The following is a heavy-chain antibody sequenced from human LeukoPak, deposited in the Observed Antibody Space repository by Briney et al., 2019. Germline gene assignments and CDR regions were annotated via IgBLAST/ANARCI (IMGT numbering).Heavy chain of an antibody. V-gene: IGHV3-30*02. Sequence: GGSLRLSCAASGFTFSSYGMHWVRPAPGKGLEWVAFIRYDGSNKYYADSVKGRFTISRDNSKNTLYLQMNSLRAEDTAVYYCAKDSSGWFTWDAFDIWGQGTMVTVSS. CDR1: GFTFSSYG. CDR2: IRYDGSNK. CDR3: AKDSSGWFTWDAFDI. J-gene: IGHJ3*02. D-gene: IGHD6-19*01.